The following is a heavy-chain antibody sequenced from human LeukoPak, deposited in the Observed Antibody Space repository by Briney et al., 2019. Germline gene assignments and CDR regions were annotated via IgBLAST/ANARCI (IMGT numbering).Heavy chain of an antibody. Sequence: SETLSLTCAVYGGSFSGYYWSWIRQPPGKGLEWIGEINHSGSTNYNPSLKSRVTISVDTSKNQFSLKLSSVTAADTAVYYCARADVVATPGSFDYWGQGTLVTVSS. D-gene: IGHD2-2*01. CDR3: ARADVVATPGSFDY. J-gene: IGHJ4*02. CDR2: INHSGST. V-gene: IGHV4-34*01. CDR1: GGSFSGYY.